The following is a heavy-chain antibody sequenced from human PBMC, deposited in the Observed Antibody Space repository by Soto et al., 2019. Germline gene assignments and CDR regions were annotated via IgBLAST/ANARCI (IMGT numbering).Heavy chain of an antibody. CDR2: IYNDGSDT. D-gene: IGHD1-26*01. V-gene: IGHV3-74*03. CDR3: ARASGNYSPGGFDN. CDR1: GFTFSNYW. Sequence: EVQLVESGGGLVQPGGSLRLSCAASGFTFSNYWMHWVRQAPGKGLVWVSRIYNDGSDTTYADSVKGRFTISRDNAKNTLYLQMNSLRAEDTAVYYCARASGNYSPGGFDNWGQGSLVTVSS. J-gene: IGHJ4*02.